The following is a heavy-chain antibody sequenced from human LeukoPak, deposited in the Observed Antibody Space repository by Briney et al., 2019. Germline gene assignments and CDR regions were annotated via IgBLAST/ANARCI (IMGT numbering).Heavy chain of an antibody. D-gene: IGHD2-2*01. J-gene: IGHJ4*02. V-gene: IGHV4-61*01. CDR2: ISYSGGP. Sequence: SSETLSLTCTVSGGSVSSGPYYWSWIRQPPGKGLEWIGYISYSGGPYYNPSLKSRVTISVDTSKNQFSLRLRSVTAADTALYFCAGGGYCSSSSCFAPPFDWWGQGTLVTVSS. CDR1: GGSVSSGPYY. CDR3: AGGGYCSSSSCFAPPFDW.